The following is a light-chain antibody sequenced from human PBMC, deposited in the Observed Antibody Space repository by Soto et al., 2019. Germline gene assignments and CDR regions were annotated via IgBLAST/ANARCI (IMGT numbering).Light chain of an antibody. CDR1: SSNIGDNT. V-gene: IGLV1-44*01. CDR2: SND. CDR3: AVWDDSLDGVV. Sequence: QAVVTQPPSASGTPGQSVTISCSGSSSNIGDNTVNWYQQLPGTAPKLLMYSNDQRWSGVPDRFSGSKSGTSASLAISGLQSEDEADYYCAVWDDSLDGVVFGGGTQLTVL. J-gene: IGLJ2*01.